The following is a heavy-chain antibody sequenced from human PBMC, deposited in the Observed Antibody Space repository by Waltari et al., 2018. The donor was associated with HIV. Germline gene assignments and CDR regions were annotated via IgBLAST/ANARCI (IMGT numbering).Heavy chain of an antibody. CDR1: GFSVSNHW. CDR3: ARASHYIEFSTFDGDYYFDV. CDR2: LNSDGSSR. Sequence: VQLVESGGGSIKTGGSLRLSCTASGFSVSNHWMDWVRQGPGKGLVWFARLNSDGSSRNYADAVKGRFVISRDNARNTVYLQLNSLRVEDTAMYFCARASHYIEFSTFDGDYYFDVWGRGTRVAVSS. V-gene: IGHV3-74*01. D-gene: IGHD2-15*01. J-gene: IGHJ4*02.